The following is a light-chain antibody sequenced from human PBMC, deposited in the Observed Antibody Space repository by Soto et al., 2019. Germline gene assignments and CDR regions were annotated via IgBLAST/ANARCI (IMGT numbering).Light chain of an antibody. CDR1: SSDVGGYDF. CDR3: SSYAGSNNFGV. CDR2: EVT. J-gene: IGLJ1*01. Sequence: QSALAQPASVSGSPGQSITISCTGASSDVGGYDFVSWYQHHPGTPPKLIIYEVTHRPSGVPDRFSGSKSGNTASLTVSGLQAEDEADYYCSSYAGSNNFGVFGTGTKVTVL. V-gene: IGLV2-8*01.